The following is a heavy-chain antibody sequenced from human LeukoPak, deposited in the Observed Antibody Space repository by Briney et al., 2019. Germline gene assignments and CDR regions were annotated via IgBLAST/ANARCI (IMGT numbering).Heavy chain of an antibody. Sequence: SSETLSLTCTVSGGSISSGDYYWSWIRQPPGKGLEWIGYIYYSGSTYYNPSLKSRVTISVDTSKNQFSLRLRSVTAADTAVYYCARDGGYCSGGSCYSFFQHWGQGNLVTVSS. CDR2: IYYSGST. D-gene: IGHD2-15*01. J-gene: IGHJ1*01. V-gene: IGHV4-30-4*01. CDR3: ARDGGYCSGGSCYSFFQH. CDR1: GGSISSGDYY.